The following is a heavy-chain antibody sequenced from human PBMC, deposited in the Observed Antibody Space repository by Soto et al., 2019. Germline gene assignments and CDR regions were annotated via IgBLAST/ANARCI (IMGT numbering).Heavy chain of an antibody. Sequence: EVQLLESGGGSEQPGGSLRLSCAASGFTFSNYAMSWVRQAPGKGLEWVSIISGNGGRTNYADSVKGRFTISRDNSKNTLYLQMDSLRAEDTAVYYCAKEFAVDGYGASSCDSWGQGTLVIVSS. CDR2: ISGNGGRT. V-gene: IGHV3-23*01. CDR3: AKEFAVDGYGASSCDS. D-gene: IGHD4-17*01. J-gene: IGHJ4*02. CDR1: GFTFSNYA.